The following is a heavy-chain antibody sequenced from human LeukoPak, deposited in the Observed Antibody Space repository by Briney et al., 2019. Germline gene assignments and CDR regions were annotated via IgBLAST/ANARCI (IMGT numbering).Heavy chain of an antibody. J-gene: IGHJ3*02. V-gene: IGHV3-9*01. D-gene: IGHD3-22*01. Sequence: GGSLRLSCAASGFTFSNHGMNWVRQAPGKGLEWVSGISWNSGSIGYADSVKGRFTISRDNAKNSLYLQMNSLRAEDTALYYCAKTAAGYYYDSSGYLTLGDAFDIWGQGTMVTVSS. CDR1: GFTFSNHG. CDR3: AKTAAGYYYDSSGYLTLGDAFDI. CDR2: ISWNSGSI.